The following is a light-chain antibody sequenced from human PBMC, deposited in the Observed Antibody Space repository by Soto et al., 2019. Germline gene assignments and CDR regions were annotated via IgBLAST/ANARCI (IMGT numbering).Light chain of an antibody. J-gene: IGLJ1*01. CDR1: SSDVGGYNY. Sequence: QSVLTQPASVSGSPGQSITISCTGTSSDVGGYNYVSWYQQHPGKAPKFMIYDVSNRPSGVSTRFSGSKSGNTASLTISGLQAEDEAEYYCNSYTTTNTRQIVFGTGTKVTVL. CDR3: NSYTTTNTRQIV. V-gene: IGLV2-14*01. CDR2: DVS.